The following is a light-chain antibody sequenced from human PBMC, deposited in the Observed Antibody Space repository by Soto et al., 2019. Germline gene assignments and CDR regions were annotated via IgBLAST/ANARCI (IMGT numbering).Light chain of an antibody. CDR1: QSVRSN. V-gene: IGKV3-20*01. CDR3: QQYGSSPRT. J-gene: IGKJ4*01. CDR2: GAS. Sequence: EIVMTQSPATLSVSPGERATLSCRASQSVRSNLAWYQQKPGQAPRLLIYGASSRATGIPDRFSGSGSGTDFTLTISRLEPEDFALYYCQQYGSSPRTFGEGTKVDIK.